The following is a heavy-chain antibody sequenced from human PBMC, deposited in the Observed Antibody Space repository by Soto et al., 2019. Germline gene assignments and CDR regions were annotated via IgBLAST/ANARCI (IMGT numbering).Heavy chain of an antibody. Sequence: EVQLVESGGGLVQPGGSLRLSCAASGVTVSSNYMSWVRQAPGKGLEWVSVIYSGGSTYYADSVMGRFTISRDNSKNTLNLQRNSLRAEATAVYYCARHGYNYGGGYFDYWGQGTLVTVSS. CDR1: GVTVSSNY. J-gene: IGHJ4*02. CDR3: ARHGYNYGGGYFDY. CDR2: IYSGGST. D-gene: IGHD5-18*01. V-gene: IGHV3-66*04.